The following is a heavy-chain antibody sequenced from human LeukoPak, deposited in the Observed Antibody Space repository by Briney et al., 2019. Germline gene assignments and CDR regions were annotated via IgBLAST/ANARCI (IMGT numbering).Heavy chain of an antibody. CDR1: GGSFSGYY. CDR2: IYYSGST. Sequence: SETLSLTCAVYGGSFSGYYWSWIRQPPGKGLEWIGYIYYSGSTNYDPSLKSRVTISVDTSKNQFSLKLSSVTAADTAVYYCASSHYYYDSSPGYWGQGTLVTVSS. J-gene: IGHJ4*02. D-gene: IGHD3-22*01. V-gene: IGHV4-59*08. CDR3: ASSHYYYDSSPGY.